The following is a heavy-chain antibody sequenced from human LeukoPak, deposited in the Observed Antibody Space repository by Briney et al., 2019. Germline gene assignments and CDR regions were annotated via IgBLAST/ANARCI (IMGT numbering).Heavy chain of an antibody. Sequence: PGRSLRLSCAASGFTFSSYAMHWVRQAPGKGLEWVAVISYDGSNKYYADSVKGRFTISRDNSKNTLYLQMNSLRAEDTAVYYCARDLPTYSSGWYGGIDYWGQGTLVTVSS. CDR1: GFTFSSYA. D-gene: IGHD6-19*01. CDR2: ISYDGSNK. CDR3: ARDLPTYSSGWYGGIDY. J-gene: IGHJ4*02. V-gene: IGHV3-30-3*01.